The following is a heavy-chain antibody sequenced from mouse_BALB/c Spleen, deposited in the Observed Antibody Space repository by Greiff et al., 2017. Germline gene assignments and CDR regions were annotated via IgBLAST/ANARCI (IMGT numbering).Heavy chain of an antibody. Sequence: EVKLQESGPSLVKPSQTLSLTCSVTGDSITSGYWNWIRKFPGNKLEYMGYISYSGSTYYNPSLKSRISITRDTSKNQYYLQLNSVTTEDTATYYCARRGSYTGYFDVWGAGTTVTVSS. V-gene: IGHV3-8*02. CDR2: ISYSGST. CDR1: GDSITSGY. CDR3: ARRGSYTGYFDV. J-gene: IGHJ1*01. D-gene: IGHD1-1*01.